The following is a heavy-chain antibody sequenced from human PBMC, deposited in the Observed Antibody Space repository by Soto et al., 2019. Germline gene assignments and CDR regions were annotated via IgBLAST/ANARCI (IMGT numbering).Heavy chain of an antibody. Sequence: QVQLVESGGGVVQPGRSLRLSCAASGFTFSSYAMHWVRQAPGKGLEWVAVISYDGSNKYYADSVKGRFTISRDNSKNTLYLQMNSLRAEDTAVYYCARDVSSSWYGYYYYGMDVW. V-gene: IGHV3-30-3*01. J-gene: IGHJ6*01. CDR3: ARDVSSSWYGYYYYGMDV. D-gene: IGHD6-13*01. CDR1: GFTFSSYA. CDR2: ISYDGSNK.